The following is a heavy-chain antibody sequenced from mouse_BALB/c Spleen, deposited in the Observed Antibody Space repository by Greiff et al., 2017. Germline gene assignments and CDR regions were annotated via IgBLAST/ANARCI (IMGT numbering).Heavy chain of an antibody. CDR2: IDPSDSET. J-gene: IGHJ4*01. V-gene: IGHV1S127*01. Sequence: VQLQQSGPQLVRPGASVKISCKASGYSFTSYWMHWVKQRPGQGLEWIGMIDPSDSETRLNQKFKDKATLTVDKSSSTAYMQLSSPTSEDSAVYYCARSYDYDGYAMDYWGQGTSVTVSS. CDR3: ARSYDYDGYAMDY. CDR1: GYSFTSYW. D-gene: IGHD2-4*01.